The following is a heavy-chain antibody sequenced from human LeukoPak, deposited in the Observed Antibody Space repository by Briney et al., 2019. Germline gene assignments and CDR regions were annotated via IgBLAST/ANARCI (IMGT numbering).Heavy chain of an antibody. V-gene: IGHV3-48*04. CDR3: ARAYAGGNNFGYYYYGMDV. D-gene: IGHD4-23*01. J-gene: IGHJ6*02. CDR2: ISSSSSTI. CDR1: GFTFSSYS. Sequence: PGGSLRLSCAASGFTFSSYSMNWVRQAPGKGLEWVSYISSSSSTIYYADSVKGRFTISRDNAKNSLYLQMNSLRAEDTAVYYCARAYAGGNNFGYYYYGMDVWGQGTTVTVSS.